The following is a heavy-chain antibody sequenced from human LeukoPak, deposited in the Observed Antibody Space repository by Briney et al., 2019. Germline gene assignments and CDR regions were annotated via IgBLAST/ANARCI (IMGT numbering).Heavy chain of an antibody. Sequence: GGSLRLSCAASGFTFSSYVMHWVRQAPGKGLEWVANIKQDGSEKYYVDSVKGRFTISRDNAKNSLYLQMNSLRAEDTAVYYCARDTDYGTFDYWGQGTLVTVSS. D-gene: IGHD4-17*01. V-gene: IGHV3-7*01. J-gene: IGHJ4*02. CDR3: ARDTDYGTFDY. CDR1: GFTFSSYV. CDR2: IKQDGSEK.